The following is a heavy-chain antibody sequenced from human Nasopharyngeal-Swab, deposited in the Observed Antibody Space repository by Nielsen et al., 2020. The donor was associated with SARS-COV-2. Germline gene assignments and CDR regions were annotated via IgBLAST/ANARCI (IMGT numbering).Heavy chain of an antibody. D-gene: IGHD4-11*01. CDR2: IYHSGST. V-gene: IGHV4-38-2*02. Sequence: SETLSLTCTVSGYSISSGYYWGWIRQPPGKGLEWIGSIYHSGSTYYNPSLKSRVTISVDTSKNQFSLKLSSVTAADTAVYYCARRPYSHSAGYRYHMDVWGTGTTVTVS. J-gene: IGHJ6*03. CDR3: ARRPYSHSAGYRYHMDV. CDR1: GYSISSGYY.